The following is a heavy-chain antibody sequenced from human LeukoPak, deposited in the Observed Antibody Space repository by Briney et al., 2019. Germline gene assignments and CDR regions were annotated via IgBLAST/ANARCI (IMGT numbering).Heavy chain of an antibody. D-gene: IGHD1-1*01. J-gene: IGHJ4*02. CDR1: GGSISSSSYY. CDR3: ASNWSDFDH. CDR2: IYYSGST. Sequence: SETLSLTCTVSGGSISSSSYYWGWIRQPPGKGLEWIGSIYYSGSTYYNPSLKSRVTISVDTSKNQFSLKLSSVTAADTAVYYCASNWSDFDHWGPGTLVTVSS. V-gene: IGHV4-39*07.